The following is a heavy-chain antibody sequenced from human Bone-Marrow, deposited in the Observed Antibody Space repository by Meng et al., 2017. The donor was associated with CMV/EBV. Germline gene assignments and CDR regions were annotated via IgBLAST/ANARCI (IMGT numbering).Heavy chain of an antibody. Sequence: ASVKVSCKASGYTFTSYDINWVRQATGQGLEWMGWMNPNSGNTGYAQKFQGRVTMTRNTSISTAYMELGSLRSEDTAVYYCAREVRVVPARRYYYYYGMEVRGPGTTVTVS. J-gene: IGHJ6*02. V-gene: IGHV1-8*01. CDR1: GYTFTSYD. D-gene: IGHD2-2*01. CDR3: AREVRVVPARRYYYYYGMEV. CDR2: MNPNSGNT.